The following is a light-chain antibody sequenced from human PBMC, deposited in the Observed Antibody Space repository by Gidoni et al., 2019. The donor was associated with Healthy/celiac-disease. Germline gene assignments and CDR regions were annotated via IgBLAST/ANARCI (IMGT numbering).Light chain of an antibody. CDR3: AAWDDSLNGLV. CDR1: SPNIVSNT. Sequence: QSVLTQPPSASGTPGQRVTISCSGSSPNIVSNTVTWYQQRPGTAPKLLIYSNNQRPSGVPDRFSGSKSGTSASLAISGLQSEDEADYYCAAWDDSLNGLVFGGGTKLTVL. J-gene: IGLJ3*02. V-gene: IGLV1-44*01. CDR2: SNN.